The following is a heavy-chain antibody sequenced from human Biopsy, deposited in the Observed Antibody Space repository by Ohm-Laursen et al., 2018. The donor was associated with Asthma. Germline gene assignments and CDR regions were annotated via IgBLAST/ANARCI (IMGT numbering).Heavy chain of an antibody. D-gene: IGHD1-26*01. CDR2: ISFDGSNK. CDR3: AKDVFPGWELRRGPDY. CDR1: GFTFSNYG. J-gene: IGHJ4*02. V-gene: IGHV3-30*18. Sequence: SLRLSCAASGFTFSNYGMHWGRQAPRKGLDWVAVISFDGSNKNYTDSVKGRFTISRDNSRNTLHLQMNSLRAEDTAVYYCAKDVFPGWELRRGPDYWGQGTLVTVSS.